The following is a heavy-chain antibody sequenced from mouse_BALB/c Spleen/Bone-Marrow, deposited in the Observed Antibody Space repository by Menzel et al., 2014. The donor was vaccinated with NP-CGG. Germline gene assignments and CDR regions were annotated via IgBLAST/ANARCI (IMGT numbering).Heavy chain of an antibody. J-gene: IGHJ3*01. CDR1: GFTFTDYY. D-gene: IGHD3-1*01. V-gene: IGHV7-3*02. Sequence: EVQLQESGGGLVQPGGSLRLSCATSGFTFTDYYMSWVRQPPRKALEWLGFIRNKANGYTTEYSASVKGRFTISRDNSQSILYLQMNTLRAEDSATYYCTRDSSGYVRFAYWGQGTLVTVSA. CDR3: TRDSSGYVRFAY. CDR2: IRNKANGYTT.